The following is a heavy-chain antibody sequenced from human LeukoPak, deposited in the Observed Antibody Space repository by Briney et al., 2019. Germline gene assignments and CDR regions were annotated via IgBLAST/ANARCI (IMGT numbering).Heavy chain of an antibody. J-gene: IGHJ4*02. Sequence: GGSLRLSCAASGFTFSSYWMHWVRQAPGKGLVWVSRIKSDGSTTTYADSVKGRFTISRDNAKNTLYLQMNSPRAEDTAVYYCARVVDTHFDYWGQGTLVTVSS. D-gene: IGHD5-18*01. V-gene: IGHV3-74*01. CDR2: IKSDGSTT. CDR3: ARVVDTHFDY. CDR1: GFTFSSYW.